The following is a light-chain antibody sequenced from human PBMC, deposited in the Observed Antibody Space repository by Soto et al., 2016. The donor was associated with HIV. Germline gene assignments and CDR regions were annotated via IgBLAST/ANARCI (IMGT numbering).Light chain of an antibody. V-gene: IGLV3-1*01. CDR1: KLGDKY. CDR2: EDK. CDR3: QAWDSSTVV. J-gene: IGLJ2*01. Sequence: SYELTQPPSVSVSPGQTASITCSGDKLGDKYASWYQQKPGQSPVLVIYEDKTRPSGIPVRFSGSNSGNTATLTISGTQAMDEADYYCQAWDSSTVVFGGGTKLTVL.